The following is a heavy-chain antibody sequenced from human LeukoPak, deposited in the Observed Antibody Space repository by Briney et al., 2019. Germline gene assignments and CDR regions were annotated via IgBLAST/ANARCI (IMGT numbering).Heavy chain of an antibody. V-gene: IGHV4-59*08. Sequence: SETLSLTCTVSGGSISSYYWSWIRQPPGKGLEWIGYIYYSGSTNYNPSLKSRVTISVDTSKSQFSLKLSSVTAADTAVYYCARQYCTNGVCYWAHDAFDIWGQGTMVTVSS. D-gene: IGHD2-8*01. CDR2: IYYSGST. CDR1: GGSISSYY. CDR3: ARQYCTNGVCYWAHDAFDI. J-gene: IGHJ3*02.